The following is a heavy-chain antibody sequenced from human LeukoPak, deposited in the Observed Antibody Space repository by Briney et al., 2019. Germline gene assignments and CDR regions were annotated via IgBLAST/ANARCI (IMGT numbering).Heavy chain of an antibody. D-gene: IGHD3-10*01. CDR1: GFAVSHNY. J-gene: IGHJ4*02. CDR3: ARPAGTGSDY. V-gene: IGHV3-21*01. CDR2: ISSSSSYI. Sequence: GGSLRLSCAASGFAVSHNYMSWVRQAPGKGLEWVSSISSSSSYIYYADSVKGRFTISRDNAKNSLYLQMNSLRAEDTAVYYCARPAGTGSDYWGQGTLVTVSS.